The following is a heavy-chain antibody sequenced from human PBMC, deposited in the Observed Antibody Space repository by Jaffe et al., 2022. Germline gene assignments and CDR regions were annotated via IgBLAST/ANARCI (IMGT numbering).Heavy chain of an antibody. V-gene: IGHV3-23*01. J-gene: IGHJ4*02. CDR2: ISGSGGST. Sequence: EVQLLESGGGLVQPGGSLRLSCAASGFTFSSYAMSWVRQAPGKGLEWVSAISGSGGSTYYADSVKGRFTISRDNSKNTLYLQMNSLRAEDTAVYYCAKAKDDFWSGYYAPYYTSDSPAWGGYFDYWGQGTLVTVSS. CDR3: AKAKDDFWSGYYAPYYTSDSPAWGGYFDY. CDR1: GFTFSSYA. D-gene: IGHD3-3*01.